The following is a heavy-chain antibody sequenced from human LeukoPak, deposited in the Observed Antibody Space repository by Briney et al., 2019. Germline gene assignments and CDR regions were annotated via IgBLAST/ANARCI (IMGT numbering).Heavy chain of an antibody. J-gene: IGHJ4*02. CDR1: GFTFSSYA. V-gene: IGHV3-23*01. Sequence: GGSLRLSRAASGFTFSSYAMSWVRQAPGKGLEWVSAISGSGGSTYYADSVKGRFTISRDNSKNTLYLQMNSLRAEDTAVYYCAKDRGTMVRGVTIFDYWGQGTLVTVSS. D-gene: IGHD3-10*01. CDR3: AKDRGTMVRGVTIFDY. CDR2: ISGSGGST.